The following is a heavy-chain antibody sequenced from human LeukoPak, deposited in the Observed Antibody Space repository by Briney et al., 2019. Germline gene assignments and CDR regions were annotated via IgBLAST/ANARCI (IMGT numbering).Heavy chain of an antibody. V-gene: IGHV1-2*02. CDR2: INPNSGGT. D-gene: IGHD2-2*01. CDR3: ARKYCSSTSCYEDAFDI. CDR1: GYTFTGYY. J-gene: IGHJ3*02. Sequence: ASVKVSCKASGYTFTGYYMHWVRQAPGQGLEWMGWINPNSGGTNYAQKFQGRVTMTRDTSISTAYMELSRLRSDDTAVYYCARKYCSSTSCYEDAFDIWGQGTMVTVSS.